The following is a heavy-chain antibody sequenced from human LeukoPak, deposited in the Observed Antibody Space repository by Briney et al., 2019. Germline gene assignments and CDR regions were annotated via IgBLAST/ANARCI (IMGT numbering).Heavy chain of an antibody. D-gene: IGHD6-19*01. CDR1: GFTDSSNY. CDR3: ARQYSSGWYWGAFDI. V-gene: IGHV3-53*01. Sequence: GGSLRLLCAASGFTDSSNYMRWARQAPGKGLEWLSVIYSGGSRNYADSVKGRFTISRDNAKNTLYLQMNSLRAEDTAVYYCARQYSSGWYWGAFDIWGQGTMVTVSS. CDR2: IYSGGSR. J-gene: IGHJ3*02.